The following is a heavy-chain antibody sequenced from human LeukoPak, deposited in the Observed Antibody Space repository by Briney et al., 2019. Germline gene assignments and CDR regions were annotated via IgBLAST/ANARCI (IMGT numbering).Heavy chain of an antibody. CDR1: GFTFSCYA. CDR3: AKGFGGSGSDYFYYYMDV. V-gene: IGHV3-23*01. D-gene: IGHD5-12*01. J-gene: IGHJ6*03. Sequence: PGGSLRLSCAASGFTFSCYAMSWVRQAPGKGLEWVSAISGSGGSTYYADSVKGRFTISRDNSKNTLYLQMNSLRAEDTAVYYCAKGFGGSGSDYFYYYMDVWGKGTTVTVSS. CDR2: ISGSGGST.